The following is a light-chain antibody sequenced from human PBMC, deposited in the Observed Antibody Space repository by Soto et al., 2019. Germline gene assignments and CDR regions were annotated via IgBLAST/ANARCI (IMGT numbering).Light chain of an antibody. Sequence: DIVMTQSPDSLAVSLGERATINCKSSQSVLYSSNNKNYLAWYQPKPGQPPKLLIYWASTRESGVPDRFSGSGSGTDFTLTISSLQAEDVAVYYCQQYYSTPRRTFGQGTKVDIK. CDR2: WAS. J-gene: IGKJ1*01. CDR1: QSVLYSSNNKNY. V-gene: IGKV4-1*01. CDR3: QQYYSTPRRT.